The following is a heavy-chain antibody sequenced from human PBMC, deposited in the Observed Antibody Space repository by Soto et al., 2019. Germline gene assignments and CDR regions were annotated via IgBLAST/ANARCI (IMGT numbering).Heavy chain of an antibody. CDR1: GFTFSNVW. CDR2: IKSKTDGGTT. J-gene: IGHJ4*02. V-gene: IGHV3-15*07. CDR3: TTDDYYDSSGYLEDY. D-gene: IGHD3-22*01. Sequence: PGGSLRLSCAASGFTFSNVWMSWVRQAPGKGLEWVGRIKSKTDGGTTDYAAPVKGRFTISRDDSKNTLYLQMNSLKTEDTAVYYCTTDDYYDSSGYLEDYWGQGTLVTVSS.